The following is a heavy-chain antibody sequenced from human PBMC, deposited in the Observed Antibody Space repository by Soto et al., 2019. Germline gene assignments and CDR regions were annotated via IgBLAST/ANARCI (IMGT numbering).Heavy chain of an antibody. CDR3: ARVRVLVPAALNYYYYGMHV. J-gene: IGHJ6*02. V-gene: IGHV1-18*01. D-gene: IGHD2-2*01. Sequence: QVQLVQSGAEVKKPGASVKVSCKASGYTFTSYGISWVRQAPGQGLEWMGWISAYNGNTNYAQKLQGRVTMTTDTSTSTAYMELRSLRSDDTAVYYCARVRVLVPAALNYYYYGMHVWGQGTTVTVSS. CDR2: ISAYNGNT. CDR1: GYTFTSYG.